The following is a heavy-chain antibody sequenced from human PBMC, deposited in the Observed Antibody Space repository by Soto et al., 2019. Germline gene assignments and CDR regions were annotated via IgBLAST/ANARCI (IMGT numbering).Heavy chain of an antibody. Sequence: QVQLVESGGGVVQPGRSLRLSCAASEFTFNRHAMHWVRQAPGKGLEWVAVISHDGRIKYYADSVKGRFTISRDNSMNTLGLQMNSLRAEDTAIYFCARVSGHVYATLHGPFDYWGQGTLVTVSS. CDR2: ISHDGRIK. D-gene: IGHD2-8*01. CDR3: ARVSGHVYATLHGPFDY. J-gene: IGHJ4*02. CDR1: EFTFNRHA. V-gene: IGHV3-30*04.